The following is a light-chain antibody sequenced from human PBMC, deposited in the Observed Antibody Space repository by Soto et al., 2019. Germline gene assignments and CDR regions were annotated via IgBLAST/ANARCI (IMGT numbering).Light chain of an antibody. CDR2: DAS. CDR1: QSLSSSH. V-gene: IGKV3-20*01. Sequence: EIVLTQSPGTLSLSPGERASLSCRASQSLSSSHLIWYQQKPGQAHRLLIYDASRRATGIPDRFSGGGSRTDFTLTISSLAPEDFAVYYCQHLSAFGQGTKVEIK. J-gene: IGKJ1*01. CDR3: QHLSA.